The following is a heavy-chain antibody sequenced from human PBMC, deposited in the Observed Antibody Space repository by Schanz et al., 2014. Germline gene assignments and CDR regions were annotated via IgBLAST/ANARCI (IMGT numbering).Heavy chain of an antibody. V-gene: IGHV1-18*04. J-gene: IGHJ2*01. D-gene: IGHD6-6*01. Sequence: QVQLVQSGREVKKPGASVKVSCKASGYTFPSYGISWVRQAPGQGLEWMGWISDYNGNTNYAQKLQGRVTMTTDTSTSTAYMELRSLRSDDTAVYYCARAGQDFEYSSLSPIWYFDLWGRGTLVTVSS. CDR2: ISDYNGNT. CDR1: GYTFPSYG. CDR3: ARAGQDFEYSSLSPIWYFDL.